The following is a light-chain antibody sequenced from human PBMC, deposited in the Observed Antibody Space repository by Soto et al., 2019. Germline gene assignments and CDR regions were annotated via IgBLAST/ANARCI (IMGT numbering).Light chain of an antibody. Sequence: EIVLTQSPGTLSLSPGERGTLSCRPSQSISNNYLAWYQQKSGQAPRLLVYGASSRAAGIPARFSGSGSAADFTLTISRLEPEDFAVYYCQYFEGSLWTFGQGTKVDIK. CDR3: QYFEGSLWT. V-gene: IGKV3-20*01. CDR2: GAS. J-gene: IGKJ1*01. CDR1: QSISNNY.